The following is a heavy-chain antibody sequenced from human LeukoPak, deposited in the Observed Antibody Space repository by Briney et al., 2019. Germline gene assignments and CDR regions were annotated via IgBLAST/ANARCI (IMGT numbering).Heavy chain of an antibody. V-gene: IGHV3-30*03. CDR2: ISYDGSNK. D-gene: IGHD4-17*01. J-gene: IGHJ6*02. Sequence: GGSLRLSCAASGFTFSSYGMHWVRQAPGKGLEWVAVISYDGSNKYYADSVKGRFTISRDNAKNSLYLQMNSLRAEDTAVYYCARAGYGDYGVDYYYYGMDVWGQGTTVTVSS. CDR1: GFTFSSYG. CDR3: ARAGYGDYGVDYYYYGMDV.